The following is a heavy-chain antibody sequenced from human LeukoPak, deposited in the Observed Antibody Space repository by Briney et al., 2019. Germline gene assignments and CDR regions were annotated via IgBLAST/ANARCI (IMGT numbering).Heavy chain of an antibody. V-gene: IGHV5-51*01. CDR2: IHAGDSNT. CDR1: GYSFGNYW. Sequence: GESLKISCQGSGYSFGNYWIGWVRQMPGKGLEWMGIIHAGDSNTRYSPSFQGHVTISADKSISTAYLQWSSLKASDTAMYYCARHTYYYDSSGYYGHGDAFDIWGQGTMVTVSS. D-gene: IGHD3-22*01. J-gene: IGHJ3*02. CDR3: ARHTYYYDSSGYYGHGDAFDI.